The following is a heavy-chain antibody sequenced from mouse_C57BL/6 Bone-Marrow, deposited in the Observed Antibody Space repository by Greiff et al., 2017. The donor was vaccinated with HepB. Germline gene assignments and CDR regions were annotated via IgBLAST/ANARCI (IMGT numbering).Heavy chain of an antibody. J-gene: IGHJ3*01. CDR1: GFTFSDAW. V-gene: IGHV6-6*01. Sequence: EVKLEESGGGLVQPGGSMKLSCAASGFTFSDAWMDWVRQSPEKGLEWVAEIRNKANNHATYYAESVKGRFTISRDDSKSSVYLQMNSLRAEDTGIYYCTRGNYDYGGAWFAYWGQGTLVTVSA. D-gene: IGHD2-4*01. CDR3: TRGNYDYGGAWFAY. CDR2: IRNKANNHAT.